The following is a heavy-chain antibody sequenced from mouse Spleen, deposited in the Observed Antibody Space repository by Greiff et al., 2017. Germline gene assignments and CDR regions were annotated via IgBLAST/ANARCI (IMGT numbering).Heavy chain of an antibody. CDR2: ISGGGGNT. Sequence: EVKVIESGGGLVKPGGSLKLSCAASGFTFSSYTMSWVRQTPEKRLEWVATISGGGGNTYYPDSVKGRFTISRDNAKNTLYLQMSSLRSEDTALYYCARTDLLYAMDYWGQGTSVTVSS. V-gene: IGHV5-9*01. J-gene: IGHJ4*01. CDR3: ARTDLLYAMDY. CDR1: GFTFSSYT. D-gene: IGHD2-12*01.